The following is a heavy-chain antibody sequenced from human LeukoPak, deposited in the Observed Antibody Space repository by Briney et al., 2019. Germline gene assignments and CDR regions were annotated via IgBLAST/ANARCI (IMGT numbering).Heavy chain of an antibody. Sequence: GGSLRLSCAASGFTVSSNYMSWVRQAPGKGLEWVSVIYSGGSTYYADSVKGRFTISRDNSKNTLYLQMNSLRAEDTAVYYCATYLRSGPIDSWGQGTLVTVSS. CDR3: ATYLRSGPIDS. V-gene: IGHV3-66*01. J-gene: IGHJ4*02. CDR1: GFTVSSNY. D-gene: IGHD2/OR15-2a*01. CDR2: IYSGGST.